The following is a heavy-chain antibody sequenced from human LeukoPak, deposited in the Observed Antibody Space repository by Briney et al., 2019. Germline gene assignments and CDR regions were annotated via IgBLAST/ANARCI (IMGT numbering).Heavy chain of an antibody. CDR3: ARVLGAFDI. D-gene: IGHD2-15*01. J-gene: IGHJ3*02. CDR2: INPSGGST. CDR1: GYTFTSYY. V-gene: IGHV1-46*01. Sequence: ASVTVSFKASGYTFTSYYMHWVRQAPGQGLEWMGIINPSGGSTSYAQKFQGRVTMTRDMSTSTVYMELSSLRSEDTAVYYCARVLGAFDIWGQGTMVTVSS.